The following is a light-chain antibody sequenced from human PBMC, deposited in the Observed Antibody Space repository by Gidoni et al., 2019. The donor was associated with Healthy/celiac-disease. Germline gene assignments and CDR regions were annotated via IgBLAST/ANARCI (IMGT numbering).Light chain of an antibody. J-gene: IGKJ4*01. CDR3: QQYGSSPV. CDR1: QSVSSSY. CDR2: GAS. V-gene: IGKV3-20*01. Sequence: EIVFTQSPGTLSLSPGERATLSCRASQSVSSSYLAWYQQKPGQAPRLLIYGASSRATGIPDRFSGSGSGTDFTLTISRLEPEDFAVYYCQQYGSSPVFGGGTKVEIK.